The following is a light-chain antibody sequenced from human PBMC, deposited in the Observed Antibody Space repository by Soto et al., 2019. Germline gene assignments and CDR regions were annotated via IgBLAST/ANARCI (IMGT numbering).Light chain of an antibody. Sequence: QSALTQPASVSGSPGQSITISCTGTSSDVGGYNYVSWYQQHPGKAPKLMIYDVSNRPSGVSNRFSGSKSGNTASLTISGLQAEDEAAYYCRSYTSSSLDVFGTGTKVTVL. J-gene: IGLJ1*01. CDR1: SSDVGGYNY. V-gene: IGLV2-14*03. CDR2: DVS. CDR3: RSYTSSSLDV.